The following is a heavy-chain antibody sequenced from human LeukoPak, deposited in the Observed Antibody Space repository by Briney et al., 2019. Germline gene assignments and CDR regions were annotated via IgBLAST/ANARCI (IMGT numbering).Heavy chain of an antibody. J-gene: IGHJ4*02. CDR2: IHASGTT. V-gene: IGHV4-61*02. CDR1: GGSISSGGYS. CDR3: ARDGADVYGRAFDY. Sequence: PSQTLSLTCAVSGGSISSGGYSWSWIRQPAGKGLEWIGRIHASGTTNYNSSLKSRVSMSVDTSKNQFSLKLTSVTAADTAVYFCARDGADVYGRAFDYWGQGTLVSVSS. D-gene: IGHD3-10*01.